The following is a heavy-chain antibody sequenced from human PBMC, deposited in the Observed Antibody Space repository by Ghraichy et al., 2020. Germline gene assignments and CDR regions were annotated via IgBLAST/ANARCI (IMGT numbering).Heavy chain of an antibody. CDR1: GFTFSSFG. V-gene: IGHV3-33*01. CDR2: IWYDGSNE. J-gene: IGHJ4*02. CDR3: ARDPSSRAAAGRFDY. D-gene: IGHD6-13*01. Sequence: SLRLSCAASGFTFSSFGMYWVRQAPGKGPEWVAVIWYDGSNEDYADPVKGRFTISRDNSKNTLYLQMNSLRDEDTAIYYCARDPSSRAAAGRFDYWGQGTLVTVSS.